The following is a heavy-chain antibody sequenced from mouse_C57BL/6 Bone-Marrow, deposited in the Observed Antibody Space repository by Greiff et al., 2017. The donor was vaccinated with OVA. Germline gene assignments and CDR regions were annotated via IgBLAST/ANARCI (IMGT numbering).Heavy chain of an antibody. J-gene: IGHJ4*01. CDR1: GFTFSDYY. Sequence: EVQLVESGGGLVQPGGSLKLSCAASGFTFSDYYMYWVRQTPEKRLEWVAYISNGGGSTYYPDTVKGRFTISRDNAKNTLYLQMSRLKSEDTAMYYCARHGSRYAMDYWGQGTSVTVSS. CDR2: ISNGGGST. V-gene: IGHV5-12*01. CDR3: ARHGSRYAMDY.